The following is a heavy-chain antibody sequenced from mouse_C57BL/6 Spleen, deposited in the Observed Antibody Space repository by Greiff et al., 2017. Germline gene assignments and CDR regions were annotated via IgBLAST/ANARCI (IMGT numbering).Heavy chain of an antibody. V-gene: IGHV5-9-1*02. CDR1: GFTFSSYS. CDR3: TRGCGNDVLFGE. D-gene: IGHD2-2*01. J-gene: IGHJ2*01. Sequence: EVQRVEPGAGLVKPGGSLKLSCAASGFTFSSYSMSWVRQTPGKRLEWVAYISRGGDYIYYADTVKGRSTISRDNARNTLYLQMSSLKSEDTAMDYCTRGCGNDVLFGEWGQGTTLTVSS. CDR2: ISRGGDYI.